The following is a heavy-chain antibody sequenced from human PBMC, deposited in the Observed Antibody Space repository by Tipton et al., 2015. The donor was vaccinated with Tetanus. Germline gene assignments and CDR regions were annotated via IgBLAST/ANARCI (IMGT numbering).Heavy chain of an antibody. CDR2: IFPQFGTS. CDR3: VRPDRYCSGGSCYLALDY. V-gene: IGHV1-69*06. J-gene: IGHJ4*02. Sequence: QSGPEVKKPGSSVRVSCKTSGGSFKSYAVSWVRQAPGQGLEWMGGIFPQFGTSNYAPQFQDRVTMTADTSTGTVYMDLSRLRSADTAVYYCVRPDRYCSGGSCYLALDYWGQGTLITVSS. D-gene: IGHD2-15*01. CDR1: GGSFKSYA.